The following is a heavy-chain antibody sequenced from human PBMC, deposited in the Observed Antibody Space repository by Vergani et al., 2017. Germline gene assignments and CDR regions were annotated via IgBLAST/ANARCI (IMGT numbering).Heavy chain of an antibody. CDR3: VREGTSCSGSSCYNGVGMFDF. J-gene: IGHJ4*02. V-gene: IGHV3-72*01. D-gene: IGHD2-2*01. CDR1: GFNFSDYY. Sequence: EVQLVESGGALVQPGGSLRLSCAVSGFNFSDYYLDWIRQAPGKGLEWVRRSRNMAYSFSTQFAASVAGRFSISRDASTRALFLQMNSLKIEDTAVYFCVREGTSCSGSSCYNGVGMFDFWGQGTPVTVSS. CDR2: SRNMAYSFST.